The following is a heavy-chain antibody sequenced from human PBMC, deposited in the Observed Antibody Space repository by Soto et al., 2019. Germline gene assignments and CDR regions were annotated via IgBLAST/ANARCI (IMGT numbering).Heavy chain of an antibody. CDR1: GFTFSSYT. V-gene: IGHV3-21*01. D-gene: IGHD3-16*01. CDR3: AKARGGDLKAFDI. J-gene: IGHJ3*02. Sequence: EVQLVESGGGLVKPGGSLRLSCAAFGFTFSSYTMNWVRQAPGKGLEWVSSISSSSSYIYYADSVKGRFTISRDNAKTRLYLQMNSLRAEDTAVYSCAKARGGDLKAFDIWGQGTMVTVSS. CDR2: ISSSSSYI.